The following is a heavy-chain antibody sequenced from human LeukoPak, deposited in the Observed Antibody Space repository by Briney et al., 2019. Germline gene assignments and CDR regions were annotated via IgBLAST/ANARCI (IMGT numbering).Heavy chain of an antibody. D-gene: IGHD3-22*01. CDR2: ISDSGSAI. CDR1: GGSISTYY. J-gene: IGHJ4*02. CDR3: ARGAYYYED. Sequence: LSLTCTVSGGSISTYYWSWIRQPPGKGLEWVSYISDSGSAIYYADSVKGRFTISRDNAKNSLYLQMNSLRAEDTAVYYCARGAYYYEDWGQGTLVTVSS. V-gene: IGHV3-11*04.